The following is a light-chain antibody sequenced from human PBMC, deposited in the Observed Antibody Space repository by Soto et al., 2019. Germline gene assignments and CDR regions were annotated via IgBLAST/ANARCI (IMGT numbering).Light chain of an antibody. Sequence: DIQMTQSPSTLSASVGDRVTITCRASQSISPWLVWYQQKPGKAPKLLIQKTSSLESGVPSRFSGSGSETEFTLTISSLQADDFATYYCQHYNSGTVFGQGTKLEI. CDR2: KTS. V-gene: IGKV1-5*03. J-gene: IGKJ2*01. CDR1: QSISPW. CDR3: QHYNSGTV.